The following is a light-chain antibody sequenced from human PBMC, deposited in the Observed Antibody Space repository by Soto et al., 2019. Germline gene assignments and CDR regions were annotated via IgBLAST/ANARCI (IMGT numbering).Light chain of an antibody. Sequence: IVLTHSPATLSFSPGEIATLSFRASQSVSSNLAWYQQKPGQAPRLLIYGASTRATGIPARFSGSGSGTESTLTISSPQSEDFAVYCCQQYNNWPWTFGQGTKVDI. V-gene: IGKV3-15*01. CDR3: QQYNNWPWT. CDR1: QSVSSN. CDR2: GAS. J-gene: IGKJ1*01.